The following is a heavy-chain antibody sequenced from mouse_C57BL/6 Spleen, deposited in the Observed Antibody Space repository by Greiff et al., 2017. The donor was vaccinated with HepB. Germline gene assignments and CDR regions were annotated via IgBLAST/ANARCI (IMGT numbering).Heavy chain of an antibody. CDR1: GYTFTSYW. CDR2: IYPSDSET. Sequence: QVQLQQPGAELVRPGSSVKLSCKASGYTFTSYWMDWVKQRPGQGLEWIGNIYPSDSETHYNQKFKDKATLTVDKSSSTAYMQLSSLTSEDSAVYYCARRAAQVLYAMDYWGQGTSVTVSS. CDR3: ARRAAQVLYAMDY. V-gene: IGHV1-61*01. J-gene: IGHJ4*01. D-gene: IGHD3-2*02.